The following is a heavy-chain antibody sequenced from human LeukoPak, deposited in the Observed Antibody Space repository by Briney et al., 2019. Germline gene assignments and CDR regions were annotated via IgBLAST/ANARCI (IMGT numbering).Heavy chain of an antibody. CDR1: TGSMSSRSYY. J-gene: IGHJ4*02. CDR3: ARDSSYSGNFDY. V-gene: IGHV4-39*02. D-gene: IGHD3-10*01. Sequence: SETVSLTCSVSTGSMSSRSYYWGWAREPPGRVLDWFRLIYHSRSFHNNLSLKVRVTIYVDTSENQVCGKERSVTSAETAVYYCARDSSYSGNFDYWGEGTLVTVSS. CDR2: IYHSRSF.